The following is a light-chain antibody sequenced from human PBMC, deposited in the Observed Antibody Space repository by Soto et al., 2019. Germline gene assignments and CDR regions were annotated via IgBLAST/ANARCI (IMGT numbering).Light chain of an antibody. J-gene: IGKJ5*01. CDR3: QNYDDDPIT. Sequence: DIQMTQSPSSLSAFVGDRVTIPCRASQTISSYLNWYQQKPGKAPKLMIYVASSLQGGVPSRFSGSGSGTDCTLTINSLQPDDIATYFCQNYDDDPITLGQGTRLEIK. CDR1: QTISSY. V-gene: IGKV1-39*01. CDR2: VAS.